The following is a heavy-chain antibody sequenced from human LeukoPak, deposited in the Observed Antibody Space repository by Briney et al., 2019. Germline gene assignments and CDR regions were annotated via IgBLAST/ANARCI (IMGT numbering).Heavy chain of an antibody. J-gene: IGHJ4*02. CDR1: GFSFSSYS. CDR3: ARAASVVVIAPVDY. V-gene: IGHV3-21*01. CDR2: ISGSSAYI. D-gene: IGHD2-21*01. Sequence: GGSLRLSCAASGFSFSSYSMDWVRQAPGKGLEWVSSISGSSAYIYYADSVKGRFTISRDNAKNSLYLQMNSLRAEDTAVYYCARAASVVVIAPVDYWGQGTLVTVSS.